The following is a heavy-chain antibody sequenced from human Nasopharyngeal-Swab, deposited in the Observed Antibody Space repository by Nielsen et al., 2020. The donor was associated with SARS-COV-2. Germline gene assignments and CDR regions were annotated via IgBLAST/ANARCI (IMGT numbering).Heavy chain of an antibody. CDR2: IYYSGST. J-gene: IGHJ4*02. Sequence: SETLSLTCAVYGGSFSGYYWSWIRQPPGKGLEWIGYIYYSGSTNYNPSLKSRVTISVDTSKNQFSLKLSSVTAADTAVYYCARAMITFGGVTHFDYWGQGTLVTVSS. CDR1: GGSFSGYY. V-gene: IGHV4-59*13. CDR3: ARAMITFGGVTHFDY. D-gene: IGHD3-16*01.